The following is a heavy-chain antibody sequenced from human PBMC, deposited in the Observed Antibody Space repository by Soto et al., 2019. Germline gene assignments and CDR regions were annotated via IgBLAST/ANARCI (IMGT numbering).Heavy chain of an antibody. V-gene: IGHV4-30-2*01. Sequence: PSETLSLTCAFSVGSISSGGYSWSWIRQPPGKGLEWIGYIYHSGSTYYNPSLKSRVTISVDRSKNQFSLKLSSVTAADTAVYYCSRFGESSNWFDPWGQGTMVTVSS. CDR1: VGSISSGGYS. CDR2: IYHSGST. D-gene: IGHD3-10*01. J-gene: IGHJ5*02. CDR3: SRFGESSNWFDP.